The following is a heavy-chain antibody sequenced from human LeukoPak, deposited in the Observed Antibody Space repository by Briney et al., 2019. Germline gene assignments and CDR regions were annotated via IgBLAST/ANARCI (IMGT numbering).Heavy chain of an antibody. D-gene: IGHD1-26*01. CDR2: ISGSGGST. CDR1: GFTFSSYA. J-gene: IGHJ4*02. V-gene: IGHV3-23*01. CDR3: AKIASGSYYGSLDY. Sequence: PGGSLRLSCAASGFTFSSYAMSWVRQAPGKGLEWVSAISGSGGSTYYADSVKGRFTISRDNSKNTLYPQMNSLRAEDTAVYYCAKIASGSYYGSLDYWGQGTLVTVSS.